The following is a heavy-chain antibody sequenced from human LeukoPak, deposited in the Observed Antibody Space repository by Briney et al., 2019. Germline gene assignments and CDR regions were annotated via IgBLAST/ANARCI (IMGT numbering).Heavy chain of an antibody. CDR1: GFTFSSYS. CDR2: IRSSSSYI. V-gene: IGHV3-21*01. Sequence: GGSLRLSCAASGFTFSSYSMNWVRQAPGKGLEWVSSIRSSSSYIYYADSVKGRFTISRDNAKNSLYLQMNSLRAEDTAVYYCARGNMPGIAVAAYFDYWGQGTLVTVSS. D-gene: IGHD6-19*01. J-gene: IGHJ4*02. CDR3: ARGNMPGIAVAAYFDY.